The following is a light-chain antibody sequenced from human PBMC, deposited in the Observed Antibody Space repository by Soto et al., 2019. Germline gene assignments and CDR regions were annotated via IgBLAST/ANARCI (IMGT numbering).Light chain of an antibody. Sequence: DTQLTQSPPFLSASVGDRVTITCMASQCINTYLNWYQQKPGKAPKLLIYAASSLQSGVPSRFSGSGSGTEFTLTISSLQPDDFATYYCQQYNSYSWTFGQGTKVDIK. CDR2: AAS. CDR1: QCINTY. V-gene: IGKV1-9*01. CDR3: QQYNSYSWT. J-gene: IGKJ1*01.